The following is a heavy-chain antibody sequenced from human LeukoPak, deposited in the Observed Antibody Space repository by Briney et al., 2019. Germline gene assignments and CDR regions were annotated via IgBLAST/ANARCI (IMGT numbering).Heavy chain of an antibody. CDR3: ARILAYYYYYMDV. J-gene: IGHJ6*03. CDR1: GGSISSRSYY. D-gene: IGHD3-3*01. CDR2: IYYSGST. Sequence: KPSETLSLTRTVSGGSISSRSYYWGWIRQPPGKGLEWVGSIYYSGSTYYNPSLKSRVTISVDTSKNQFSLKLSSVTAADTAVYYCARILAYYYYYMDVWGKGTTVTVSS. V-gene: IGHV4-39*01.